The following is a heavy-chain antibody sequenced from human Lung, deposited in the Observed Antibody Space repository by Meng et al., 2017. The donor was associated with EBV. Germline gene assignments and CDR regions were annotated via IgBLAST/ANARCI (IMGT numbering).Heavy chain of an antibody. CDR2: ISSGNSYI. Sequence: EVQLVESGGGLVKPGASLRLSCAASGFIFSDNNMNWLRQPPGKGLEWVSSISSGNSYIYYADSVKGRFSISRDNAKNSLSLQMNSLRAEDTGVYYCARLTGTGWFDPWGQGPRVTVSS. CDR3: ARLTGTGWFDP. J-gene: IGHJ5*02. CDR1: GFIFSDNN. D-gene: IGHD1-7*01. V-gene: IGHV3-21*02.